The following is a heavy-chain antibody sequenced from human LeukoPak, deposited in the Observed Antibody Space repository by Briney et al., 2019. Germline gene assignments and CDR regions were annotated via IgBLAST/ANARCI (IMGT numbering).Heavy chain of an antibody. D-gene: IGHD1-26*01. Sequence: EASVKVSCKASGYTFTGYYMHWVRQAPGQGLEWMGRINPNSGGTNYAQKFQGRVTMTRDTSTSTVYMELSSLRSEDTAVYYCARDTPISPLELYSGSYYFDYWGQGTLVTVSS. CDR1: GYTFTGYY. CDR3: ARDTPISPLELYSGSYYFDY. V-gene: IGHV1-2*06. J-gene: IGHJ4*02. CDR2: INPNSGGT.